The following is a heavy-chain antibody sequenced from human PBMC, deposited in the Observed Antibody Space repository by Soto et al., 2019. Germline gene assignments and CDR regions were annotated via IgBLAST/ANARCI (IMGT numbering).Heavy chain of an antibody. D-gene: IGHD5-12*01. CDR3: ARADSGYAHGYYYYGMDV. V-gene: IGHV3-48*01. CDR1: GFTFSSYS. J-gene: IGHJ6*02. Sequence: EVQLVESGGCLVQPGGSLRLSCAASGFTFSSYSMNWVRQAPGKGLEWVSYISSSNSTIYYADSVKGRFTISRDNAKNSLYLQMNSLRAEDTAVYYCARADSGYAHGYYYYGMDVWGQGTTVTVSS. CDR2: ISSSNSTI.